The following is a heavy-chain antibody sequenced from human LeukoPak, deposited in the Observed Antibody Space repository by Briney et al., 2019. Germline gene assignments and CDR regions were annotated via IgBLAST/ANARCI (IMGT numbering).Heavy chain of an antibody. CDR1: GYTFTSYG. V-gene: IGHV1-18*01. D-gene: IGHD4-23*01. J-gene: IGHJ4*02. CDR2: ISAYNGNT. Sequence: ASVKVSCKASGYTFTSYGISWVRQAPGQGLEWMGWISAYNGNTDYAQKFQGRVTMTRDMSTSTVYMELSSLRSEDTAVYYCARDPYGGYFDYWGQGTLVTVSS. CDR3: ARDPYGGYFDY.